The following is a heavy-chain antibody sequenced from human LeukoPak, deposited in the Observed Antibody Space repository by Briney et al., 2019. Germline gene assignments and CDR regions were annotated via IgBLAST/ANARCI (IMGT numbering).Heavy chain of an antibody. Sequence: SETLSLTCAVYGGSFSGYYWSWIRQSPGKGLEWIGEINHSGDTNYNPSLKSRVTISVDTSKNQFSLKLSSVTAADTAVYYCARDWYYYDSSGYDAFDIWGQGTMVTVSS. CDR1: GGSFSGYY. J-gene: IGHJ3*02. CDR3: ARDWYYYDSSGYDAFDI. CDR2: INHSGDT. V-gene: IGHV4-34*01. D-gene: IGHD3-22*01.